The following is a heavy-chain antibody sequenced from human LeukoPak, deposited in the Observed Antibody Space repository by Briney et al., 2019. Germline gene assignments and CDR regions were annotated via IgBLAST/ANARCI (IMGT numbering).Heavy chain of an antibody. Sequence: PSETLSLTCAVYGGSFSGYYWSWIRQPPGKGLEWIGEINHSGSTNYNPSLKSRVTISVDTSKNQFSLKLSSVTAADTAVYYCARGLAAAGIYYYYYYMDVWDKGTTVTVSS. CDR2: INHSGST. CDR1: GGSFSGYY. V-gene: IGHV4-34*01. J-gene: IGHJ6*03. D-gene: IGHD6-13*01. CDR3: ARGLAAAGIYYYYYYMDV.